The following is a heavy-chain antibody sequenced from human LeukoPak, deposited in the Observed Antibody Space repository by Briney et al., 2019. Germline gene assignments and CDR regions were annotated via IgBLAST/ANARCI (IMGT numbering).Heavy chain of an antibody. CDR3: ARDSYNSGTSFNFDS. Sequence: PSQTLSLTCTVSGGSVSSGDYYWSWIRQPPGRGLEWIGYISYSGSTYYNPSLKSRLTISSDPSKNQFSLKLTSVTAADTAVYYCARDSYNSGTSFNFDSWGQGTLVSVSS. J-gene: IGHJ4*02. CDR2: ISYSGST. V-gene: IGHV4-30-4*01. CDR1: GGSVSSGDYY. D-gene: IGHD2/OR15-2a*01.